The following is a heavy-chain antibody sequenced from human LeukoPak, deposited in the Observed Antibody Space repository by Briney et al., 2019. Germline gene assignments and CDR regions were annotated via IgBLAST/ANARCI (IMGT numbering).Heavy chain of an antibody. CDR1: GFIFSSYS. Sequence: PGGSLRLSCAASGFIFSSYSMSWVRQAPGKGLEWVSAISGSGGRTYYADSVKGRFTISRDNSMDTLYLQMNSLRADDTAVYYCAKGARWELPLDYWGQGTLVTVSS. J-gene: IGHJ4*02. CDR2: ISGSGGRT. V-gene: IGHV3-23*01. CDR3: AKGARWELPLDY. D-gene: IGHD1-26*01.